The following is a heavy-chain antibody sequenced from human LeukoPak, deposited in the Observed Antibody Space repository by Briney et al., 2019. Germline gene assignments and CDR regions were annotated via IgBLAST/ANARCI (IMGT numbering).Heavy chain of an antibody. CDR1: GFTFSSYA. Sequence: PGRSLRLSCAASGFTFSSYAMHWVRQAPGKGLEWVSAITSTGSSTYYADSVKGRFTISRDNSKNTLYLQMNSLRAEDTAVYYCAAKASGWHFPFDYWGQGTLVTVSS. D-gene: IGHD6-19*01. CDR3: AAKASGWHFPFDY. V-gene: IGHV3-23*01. CDR2: ITSTGSST. J-gene: IGHJ4*02.